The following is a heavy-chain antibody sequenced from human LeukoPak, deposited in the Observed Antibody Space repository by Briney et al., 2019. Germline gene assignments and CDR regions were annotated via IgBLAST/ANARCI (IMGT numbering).Heavy chain of an antibody. CDR2: IIPIFGTA. CDR1: GGTFSSYA. CDR3: ARDRLGDYGDYWWFDP. V-gene: IGHV1-69*06. Sequence: SVKVSCKASGGTFSSYAISWVRQAPGQGLEWMGGIIPIFGTANYAQKFQGRVTITADKSTSTAYMELSSLRSEDTAVYYCARDRLGDYGDYWWFDPWGQGTLVTVSS. D-gene: IGHD4-17*01. J-gene: IGHJ5*02.